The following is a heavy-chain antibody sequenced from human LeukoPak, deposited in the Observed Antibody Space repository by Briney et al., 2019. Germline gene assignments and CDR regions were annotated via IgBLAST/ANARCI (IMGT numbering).Heavy chain of an antibody. D-gene: IGHD2-15*01. CDR1: GFSFLHYG. V-gene: IGHV3-30*18. J-gene: IGHJ4*02. CDR3: AKDGYCSGGSCYANFFDR. Sequence: GGSLRLSCAASGFSFLHYGMHWVRQAPGKGLEWVAFISSDGSKECYADSVKGRFTISRDNSKNTLYLHVNSPRAEDTAVFFCAKDGYCSGGSCYANFFDRWGQGTQVTVSS. CDR2: ISSDGSKE.